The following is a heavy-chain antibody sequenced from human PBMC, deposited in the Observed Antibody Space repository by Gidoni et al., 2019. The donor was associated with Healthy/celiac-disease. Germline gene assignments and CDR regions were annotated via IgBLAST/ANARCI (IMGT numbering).Heavy chain of an antibody. CDR3: AKDKKYFPRVMDV. V-gene: IGHV3-9*01. D-gene: IGHD3-10*01. CDR1: GFTFDDYA. Sequence: EVQLVESGGGLVQPGRSLRLACAAAGFTFDDYAMHWVRTAPGKGLELVSGISWNSGSIGYADSVKGRFTISRDNANNSLYLQMNSLRAEDTALYYCAKDKKYFPRVMDVWGQGTTVTVSS. J-gene: IGHJ6*02. CDR2: ISWNSGSI.